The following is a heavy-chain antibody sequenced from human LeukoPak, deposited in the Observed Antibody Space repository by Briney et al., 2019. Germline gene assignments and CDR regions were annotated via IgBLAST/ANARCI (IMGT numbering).Heavy chain of an antibody. CDR3: ASLGQAAADYYYYYMDV. D-gene: IGHD6-13*01. Sequence: SVRVSCKASGGTFSSYAISWVRQAPGQGLEWMGGIIPIFGTANYAQKFQGRVTITTDESTSTAYMELSSPRSEDTAVYYRASLGQAAADYYYYYMDVWGKGTTVTVSS. V-gene: IGHV1-69*05. CDR1: GGTFSSYA. CDR2: IIPIFGTA. J-gene: IGHJ6*03.